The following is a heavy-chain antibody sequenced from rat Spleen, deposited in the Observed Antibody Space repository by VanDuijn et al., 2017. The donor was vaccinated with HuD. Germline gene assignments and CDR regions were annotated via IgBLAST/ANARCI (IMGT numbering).Heavy chain of an antibody. CDR1: GFTFSNYG. Sequence: EVQLVESGGGLVQPGRSLKLSCVASGFTFSNYGMHWVRQAPTKGLEWVASISPSGGSTYYRDSVKGRFTISRDNAQNTLYLQMSKLGSEDTAIYYCARAEGMGVMDAWGQGASVTVSS. CDR2: ISPSGGST. D-gene: IGHD1-11*01. V-gene: IGHV5-19*01. J-gene: IGHJ4*01. CDR3: ARAEGMGVMDA.